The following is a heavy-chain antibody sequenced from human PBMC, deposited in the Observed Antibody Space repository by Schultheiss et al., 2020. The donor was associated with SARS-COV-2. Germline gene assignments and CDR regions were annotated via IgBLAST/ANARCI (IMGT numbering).Heavy chain of an antibody. D-gene: IGHD6-19*01. CDR2: IYYSGST. J-gene: IGHJ4*02. CDR3: ARVLAVATGGVYFDY. Sequence: SQTLSLTCAVYGGSFSGYYWSWIRQPPGKGLEWIGYIYYSGSTNYNPSLKSRVTISVDTSKNQFSLQLNSVTPEDTAVYYCARVLAVATGGVYFDYWGQGTLVTVSS. CDR1: GGSFSGYY. V-gene: IGHV4-34*01.